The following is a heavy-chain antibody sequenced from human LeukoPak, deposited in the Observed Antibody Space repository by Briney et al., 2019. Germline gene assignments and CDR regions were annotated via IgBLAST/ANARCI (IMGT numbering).Heavy chain of an antibody. CDR3: ARVVPEDIVVVPAAMGWFDP. J-gene: IGHJ5*02. V-gene: IGHV4-38-2*01. CDR2: IYHSGST. Sequence: GSLRLSCAASGFTFSSYWMSWVRQAPGKGLEWIGSIYHSGSTYYNPSLKSRVTISVDTSKNQFSLKLSSVTAADTAVYYCARVVPEDIVVVPAAMGWFDPWGQGTLVTVSS. D-gene: IGHD2-2*01. CDR1: GFTFSSYW.